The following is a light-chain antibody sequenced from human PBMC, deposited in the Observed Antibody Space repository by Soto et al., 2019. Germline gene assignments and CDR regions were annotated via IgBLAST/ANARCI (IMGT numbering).Light chain of an antibody. J-gene: IGLJ1*01. CDR1: SSDVGGYNY. V-gene: IGLV2-11*01. CDR2: DVS. CDR3: CSYAGSYTLWV. Sequence: QSALTQPRSVSGSPGQSVTISCTGTSSDVGGYNYVSWYQQHPGKAPKLMIYDVSKRPSGVPDRFSGSKSGNTASLTISGLQAEDEADYHCCSYAGSYTLWVFGTGTKVTVL.